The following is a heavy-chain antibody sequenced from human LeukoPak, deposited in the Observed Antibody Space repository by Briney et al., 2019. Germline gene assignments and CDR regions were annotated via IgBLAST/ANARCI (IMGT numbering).Heavy chain of an antibody. CDR2: IHYSVFS. Sequence: PSETLSLTCTASGGSISSYYWSWIRQPPGKGLEGIGYIHYSVFSNYNPSLTSRVTISVDTSKDQFSLKLVFVMTAVYPVYSSTRYLHHRRATLDYWGQGTLVAVSS. V-gene: IGHV4-59*01. CDR3: TRYLHHRRATLDY. D-gene: IGHD5-24*01. CDR1: GGSISSYY. J-gene: IGHJ4*02.